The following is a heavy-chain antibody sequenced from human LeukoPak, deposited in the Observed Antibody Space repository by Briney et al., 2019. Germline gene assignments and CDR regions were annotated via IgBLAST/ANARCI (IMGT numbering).Heavy chain of an antibody. CDR3: ARWLPPEAFDL. J-gene: IGHJ3*01. V-gene: IGHV1-2*04. CDR2: INPNSGGT. CDR1: GYTFTYYS. D-gene: IGHD6-19*01. Sequence: ASVKVSCKASGYTFTYYSMHWVRQAPGQGLEWMGWINPNSGGTNYARKFQGWVTMTRDTSITTVYMELSRLTSDDTAVYYCARWLPPEAFDLWGQGTMVTVSS.